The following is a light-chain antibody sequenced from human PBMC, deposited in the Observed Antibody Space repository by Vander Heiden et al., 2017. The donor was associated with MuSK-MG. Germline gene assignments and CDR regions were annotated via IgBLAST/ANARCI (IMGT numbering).Light chain of an antibody. CDR3: QQYNNWPYT. CDR2: GAS. CDR1: QSVSST. V-gene: IGKV3-15*01. Sequence: EIVMTQSPATLSVSPGERVTLSCRASQSVSSTLAWYQQKPGQAPRLLINGASTRATGIPARFSGSGSGTEFTLTISSLQSEDFAVYYCQQYNNWPYTFGQGTKLEIK. J-gene: IGKJ2*01.